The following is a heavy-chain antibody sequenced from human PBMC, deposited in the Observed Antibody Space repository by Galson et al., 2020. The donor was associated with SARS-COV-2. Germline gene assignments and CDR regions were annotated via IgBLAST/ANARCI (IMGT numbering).Heavy chain of an antibody. CDR2: IGTAGDT. J-gene: IGHJ6*03. D-gene: IGHD2-2*01. CDR1: GFTFSSYD. V-gene: IGHV3-13*01. CDR3: ARADIVVVPAATNDYDYYYMGV. Sequence: GGSLRLSCAASGFTFSSYDMHWVRQATGKGLEWVSAIGTAGDTYYPGSVKGRFTISRENAKNSLYLQMNSLRAGDTAVYYCARADIVVVPAATNDYDYYYMGVWGKGTTVTVSS.